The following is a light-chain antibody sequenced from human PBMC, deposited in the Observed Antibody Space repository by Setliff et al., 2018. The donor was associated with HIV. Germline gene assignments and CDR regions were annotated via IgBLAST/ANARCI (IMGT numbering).Light chain of an antibody. CDR3: AAWDDLSSPDVQ. CDR1: SPNIGNNY. V-gene: IGLV1-47*01. Sequence: QSVLTQPPSVSATPGQTVTMSCSGSSPNIGNNYVYWYQQLPGMAPKLLIYRNNQRPSDVPERFSSSKSGTSASLAISGLRSEDEADYYCAAWDDLSSPDVQFGGGTKGTVL. J-gene: IGLJ2*01. CDR2: RNN.